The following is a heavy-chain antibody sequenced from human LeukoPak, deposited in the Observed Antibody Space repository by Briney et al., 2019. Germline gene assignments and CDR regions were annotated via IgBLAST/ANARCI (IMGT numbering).Heavy chain of an antibody. Sequence: GGSLRLPCAASGFTFSSYAMSWVRQAPGKGLEWVSAISGSGGSTYYADSVKGRFTISRDNSKNTLYLQMNSLRAEDTAVYYCAKVVYSSSWQNYYYYGMDVWGQGTTVTVSS. J-gene: IGHJ6*02. D-gene: IGHD6-13*01. CDR3: AKVVYSSSWQNYYYYGMDV. CDR1: GFTFSSYA. CDR2: ISGSGGST. V-gene: IGHV3-23*01.